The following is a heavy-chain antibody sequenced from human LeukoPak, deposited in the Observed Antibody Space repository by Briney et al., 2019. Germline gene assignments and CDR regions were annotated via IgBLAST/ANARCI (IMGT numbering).Heavy chain of an antibody. Sequence: GSLRLSCVASGFTFGSYSMNWVRQAPGKGLEWIGEVHKSGSTNYYPSLQSRVTISIDKSKNQIALELTSVTAADTAVYYCAKEIVGAPTPGAYWGQGILVTVSS. CDR1: GFTFGSYSM. CDR3: AKEIVGAPTPGAY. V-gene: IGHV4-4*02. D-gene: IGHD1-26*01. J-gene: IGHJ4*02. CDR2: VHKSGST.